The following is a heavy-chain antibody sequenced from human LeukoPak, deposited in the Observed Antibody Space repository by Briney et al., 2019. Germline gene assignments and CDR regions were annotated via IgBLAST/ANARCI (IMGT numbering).Heavy chain of an antibody. CDR1: GGSISSGGYS. D-gene: IGHD5-12*01. J-gene: IGHJ4*02. Sequence: SETLSLTCAVSGGSISSGGYSWSWIRQPPGKGLEWIGYIYYSGSTYYNPSLKSRVTISVDTSKNQFSLKLSSVTAADTAVHYCARAPLHFGVATMYFDYWGQGTLVTVSS. CDR3: ARAPLHFGVATMYFDY. CDR2: IYYSGST. V-gene: IGHV4-30-4*07.